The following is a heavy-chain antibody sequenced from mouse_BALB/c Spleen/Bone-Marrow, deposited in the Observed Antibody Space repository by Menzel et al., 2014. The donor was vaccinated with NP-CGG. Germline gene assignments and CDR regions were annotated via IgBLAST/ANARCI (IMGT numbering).Heavy chain of an antibody. CDR1: GFSLTSYG. CDR2: IWRGGST. CDR3: AKRGNYGYFDY. J-gene: IGHJ2*01. D-gene: IGHD2-1*01. Sequence: QVQLQQSGPSLVQPSQRLSPPCTVSGFSLTSYGVHWVPQSPGKGLEWLGVIWRGGSTDYNAAFMSRLSITKDNSKSQVFFKMNSLQADDTAIYYCAKRGNYGYFDYWGQGTTLTVSS. V-gene: IGHV2-5-1*01.